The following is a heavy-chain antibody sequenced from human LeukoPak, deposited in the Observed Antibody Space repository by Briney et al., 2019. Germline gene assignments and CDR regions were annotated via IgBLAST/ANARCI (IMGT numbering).Heavy chain of an antibody. CDR2: ISSSGSTI. CDR3: AKEYTGTFSPFPSYFDN. CDR1: GFTFSSYE. D-gene: IGHD1-26*01. Sequence: GGSLRLSCAASGFTFSSYEMNWVRQAPGKGLEWVSYISSSGSTIYYADSVKGRFTISRDNSKNTLYLQMNSLRAEDTAIYYCAKEYTGTFSPFPSYFDNWGQGTLVTVSS. J-gene: IGHJ4*02. V-gene: IGHV3-48*03.